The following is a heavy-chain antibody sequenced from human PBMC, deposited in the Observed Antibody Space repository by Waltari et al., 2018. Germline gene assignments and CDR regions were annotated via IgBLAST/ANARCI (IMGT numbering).Heavy chain of an antibody. CDR2: ISSSSSYI. CDR1: GFPFSRYT. V-gene: IGHV3-21*03. Sequence: EVQLVESGGGLVKPGGSLRLSCAASGFPFSRYTMNWVRQSPGKGLEWVSSISSSSSYIYYADSVKGRFTISRDNAKNSLYLQMNSLRAEDTAVYYCAGITMVRGAPGWFDPWGQGTLVTVSS. J-gene: IGHJ5*02. D-gene: IGHD3-10*01. CDR3: AGITMVRGAPGWFDP.